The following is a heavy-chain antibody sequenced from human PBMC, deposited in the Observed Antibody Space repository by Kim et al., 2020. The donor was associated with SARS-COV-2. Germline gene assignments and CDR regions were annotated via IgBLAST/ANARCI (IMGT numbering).Heavy chain of an antibody. J-gene: IGHJ4*02. CDR1: GFTFSDYY. CDR2: ISGSSSST. V-gene: IGHV3-11*06. Sequence: GGSLRLSCATSGFTFSDYYMSWIRQAPGKGLEWVSYISGSSSSTNYADSVKGRFTISRDNAKNSLYLQMNSLRAEDTAVYYCARTLDYSSSWTRGLSFDYWGQGTLVTVYS. CDR3: ARTLDYSSSWTRGLSFDY. D-gene: IGHD6-13*01.